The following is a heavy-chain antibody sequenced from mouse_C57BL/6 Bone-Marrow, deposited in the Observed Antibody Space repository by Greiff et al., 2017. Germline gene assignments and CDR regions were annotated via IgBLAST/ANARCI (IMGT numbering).Heavy chain of an antibody. CDR3: ARNYYAMDY. CDR1: GYTFPSYW. Sequence: VQLQQPWTALVQPGSSVKLSCKASGYTFPSYWMHLVKPRPGQGLEWIGNINPSNGDTNYNEKFQSKATLTVDKSSSTASMQLISLTSDDSAVYDCARNYYAMDYWGQGTSVTVSA. V-gene: IGHV1-53*01. J-gene: IGHJ4*01. CDR2: INPSNGDT.